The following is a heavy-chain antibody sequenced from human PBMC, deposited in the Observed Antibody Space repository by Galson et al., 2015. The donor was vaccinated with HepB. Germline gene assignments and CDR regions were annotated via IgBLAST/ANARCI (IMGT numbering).Heavy chain of an antibody. J-gene: IGHJ4*02. Sequence: LRLSCAASGFTFSSYSMNWVRQAPGKGLEWVSSISSSTYIYYADSVKGRFTISRDNAKNSLYLQMNSLRAEDAAVYYCASLESGSYYYWGQGTLVTVSS. CDR2: ISSSTYI. CDR3: ASLESGSYYY. V-gene: IGHV3-21*01. D-gene: IGHD1-26*01. CDR1: GFTFSSYS.